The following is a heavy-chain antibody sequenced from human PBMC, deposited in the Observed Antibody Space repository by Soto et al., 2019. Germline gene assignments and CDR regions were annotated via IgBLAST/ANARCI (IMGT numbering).Heavy chain of an antibody. D-gene: IGHD6-13*01. CDR3: ARHGAYSTSVYYYYGMDV. CDR2: GFYGGRT. CDR1: GGFINNSAYY. J-gene: IGHJ6*02. V-gene: IGHV4-39*01. Sequence: SETLSLTCTVSGGFINNSAYYWGWIRQSPGKGLDWIASGFYGGRTYYNPSLKSRVTFSLDTSKSLFSLELSSVTAADTAVYYCARHGAYSTSVYYYYGMDVWGQGTTVTVSS.